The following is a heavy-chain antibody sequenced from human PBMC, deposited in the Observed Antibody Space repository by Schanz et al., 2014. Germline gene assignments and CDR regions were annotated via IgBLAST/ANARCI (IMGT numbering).Heavy chain of an antibody. CDR3: ASPTGYSSLNAFDV. J-gene: IGHJ3*01. D-gene: IGHD6-19*01. CDR1: GFTFSSYW. CDR2: IKQHGTEK. V-gene: IGHV3-7*01. Sequence: EVQLVESGGGLVQPGGSLRVSCAASGFTFSSYWMSWVRQAPGKGLEWVATIKQHGTEKYYVDSVKGRFTISRDNGKNSLYLQMNSLRAEDTAVYYCASPTGYSSLNAFDVWGQGTMVSVSS.